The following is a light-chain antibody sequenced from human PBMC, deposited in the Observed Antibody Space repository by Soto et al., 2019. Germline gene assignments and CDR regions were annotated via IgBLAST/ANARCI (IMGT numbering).Light chain of an antibody. V-gene: IGKV3-11*01. J-gene: IGKJ4*01. Sequence: EIVLTQSPATLTLSTGERATLYCRASQSVSSYLAWYQHKPGHAPSLLIYDASNRTTGIPAGFSGSASGTDFAPTISRLAPEHSAIDYCQERRSGHSFGRGTKVDI. CDR3: QERRSGHS. CDR1: QSVSSY. CDR2: DAS.